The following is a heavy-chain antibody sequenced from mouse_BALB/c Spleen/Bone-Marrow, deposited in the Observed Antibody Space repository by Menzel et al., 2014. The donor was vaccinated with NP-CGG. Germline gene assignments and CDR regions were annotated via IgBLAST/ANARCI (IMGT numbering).Heavy chain of an antibody. D-gene: IGHD2-3*01. V-gene: IGHV1-9*01. CDR3: ARDGYSPLAMDY. CDR1: GNTFSGYW. Sequence: VMLVESGAELMKPGASVKISCKTTGNTFSGYWIEWVKPRPGHGLEWIGEILPGSTSTNYNEEFKDKATFTADTSSNTAYIQLSSLTSEDSAVYYCARDGYSPLAMDYWGQGTSVTVSS. CDR2: ILPGSTST. J-gene: IGHJ4*01.